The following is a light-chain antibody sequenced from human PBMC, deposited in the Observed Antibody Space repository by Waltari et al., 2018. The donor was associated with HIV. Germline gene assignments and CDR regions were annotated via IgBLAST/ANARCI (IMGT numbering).Light chain of an antibody. CDR2: GAS. CDR3: QQYNNWLWT. V-gene: IGKV3-15*01. CDR1: QRVSSN. J-gene: IGKJ1*01. Sequence: EIVMTQSPATLSVSPGERANVSCRASQRVSSNLAWYQQKPGQAPRHLIYGASTRATGIPARFSGSGSGTEFTLTISSLQSEDFAVYYCQQYNNWLWTFGQGTKVEIK.